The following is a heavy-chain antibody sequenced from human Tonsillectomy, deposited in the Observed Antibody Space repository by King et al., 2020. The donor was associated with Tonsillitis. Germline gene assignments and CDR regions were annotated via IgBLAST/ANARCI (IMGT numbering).Heavy chain of an antibody. D-gene: IGHD3-22*01. CDR3: AIDASPPYYYDSSGQYYFDY. V-gene: IGHV3-21*01. Sequence: VQLVESGGGLVKPGGSLRLSCAASGFTFSSYSMNWVRQAPGKGLEWVSSISSNSRYIYYADSVRGRVTISRDNAKNSLYLQMNSLRAEDTAVYYFAIDASPPYYYDSSGQYYFDYWGKGTLVTVSS. J-gene: IGHJ4*02. CDR2: ISSNSRYI. CDR1: GFTFSSYS.